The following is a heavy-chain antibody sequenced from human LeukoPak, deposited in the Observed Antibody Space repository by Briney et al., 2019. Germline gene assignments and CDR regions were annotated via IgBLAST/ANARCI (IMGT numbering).Heavy chain of an antibody. J-gene: IGHJ5*02. D-gene: IGHD6-13*01. CDR1: GYTFTSYN. CDR2: MNPTSGNT. CDR3: ARGSSKILPSTKQLVIRSRKQYWFDP. V-gene: IGHV1-8*01. Sequence: ASVKVSCKASGYTFTSYNITWVRQATGQGLEWMGGMNPTSGNTNYAQEFQGRVTMTRNASKITAYMELSSMRSEDKAVSYCARGSSKILPSTKQLVIRSRKQYWFDPWGQGTLVTVSS.